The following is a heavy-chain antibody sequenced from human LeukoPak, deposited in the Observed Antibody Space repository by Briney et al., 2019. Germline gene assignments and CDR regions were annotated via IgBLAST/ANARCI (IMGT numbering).Heavy chain of an antibody. J-gene: IGHJ3*02. Sequence: GGSLRLSCAASGFTFSSYSMDWVRQAPGKGLEGVSSISSSSSYIYYADSVKGRFTISRDNAKNSLYLQMNSLRAEDTAVYYCARNSYGSDAFDIWGQGTMVTVSS. CDR2: ISSSSSYI. CDR3: ARNSYGSDAFDI. CDR1: GFTFSSYS. D-gene: IGHD5-18*01. V-gene: IGHV3-21*01.